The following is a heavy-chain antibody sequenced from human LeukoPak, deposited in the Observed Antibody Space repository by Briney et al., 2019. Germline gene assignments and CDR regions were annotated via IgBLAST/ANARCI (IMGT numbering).Heavy chain of an antibody. D-gene: IGHD3-10*01. Sequence: AASVKVSCKASGYTFTGYYMHWVRQAPGQGLEWMGGINPSGGSTSYAQKFQGRLTMTRDTSTSTVYMELSSLRSEDTAVYYCARDRGEGYYFDYWGQGTLVTVSS. J-gene: IGHJ4*02. V-gene: IGHV1-46*01. CDR2: INPSGGST. CDR3: ARDRGEGYYFDY. CDR1: GYTFTGYY.